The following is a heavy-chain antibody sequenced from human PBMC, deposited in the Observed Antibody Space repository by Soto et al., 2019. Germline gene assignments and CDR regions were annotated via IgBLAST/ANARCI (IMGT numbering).Heavy chain of an antibody. CDR1: GFTLSSDS. D-gene: IGHD3-3*01. Sequence: LQLSCAACGFTLSSDSMNWVRQAPGKGLEGVSYISSSSSTIYYADSVKGRFTISRDNAKNSLYLQMNSLRDEDTAVYYCARDQPAWWPDVFWSGYYYYYYGMDVWGQGTTVTVSS. V-gene: IGHV3-48*02. CDR3: ARDQPAWWPDVFWSGYYYYYYGMDV. J-gene: IGHJ6*02. CDR2: ISSSSSTI.